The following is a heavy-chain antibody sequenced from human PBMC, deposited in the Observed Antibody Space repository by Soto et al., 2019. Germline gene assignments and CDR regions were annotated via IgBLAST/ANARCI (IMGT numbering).Heavy chain of an antibody. CDR2: ISWNSGSI. CDR1: GFTFDDYA. J-gene: IGHJ6*02. V-gene: IGHV3-9*01. CDR3: AKGSLPGNYYYYGMDV. Sequence: GGSLRLSCAASGFTFDDYAMHWARQAPGKGLEWVSGISWNSGSIGYADSVKGRFTISRDNAKNSLYLQMNSLRAEDTALYYCAKGSLPGNYYYYGMDVWGQGTTVTVSS. D-gene: IGHD2-2*01.